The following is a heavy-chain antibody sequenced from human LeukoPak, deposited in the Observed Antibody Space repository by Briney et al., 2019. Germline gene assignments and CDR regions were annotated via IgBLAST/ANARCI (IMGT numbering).Heavy chain of an antibody. D-gene: IGHD3-22*01. CDR2: ISSCSSTI. CDR1: GFTFSSYS. Sequence: GGSLRLSCAASGFTFSSYSMNWVRQAPGKGLEWVSYISSCSSTIHYADSVKGRFTISRDNAKNSLYLQMNSLRAEDTAVYYCARAGEDYYDSSGYPFDYWGQGTLVTASS. CDR3: ARAGEDYYDSSGYPFDY. V-gene: IGHV3-48*04. J-gene: IGHJ4*02.